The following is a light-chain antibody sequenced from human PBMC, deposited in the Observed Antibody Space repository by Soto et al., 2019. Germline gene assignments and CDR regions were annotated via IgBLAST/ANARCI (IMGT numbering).Light chain of an antibody. V-gene: IGLV2-14*01. CDR2: EVT. CDR3: SSHTTVNTRV. J-gene: IGLJ1*01. Sequence: QSALTQPASVSGSPGQSIAISCTGTSSNVGTYDYVSWYQQYPDKAPKLIIYEVTQRPSGVSNRFSGSKSGNTASLTISGLQAEDEADYYCSSHTTVNTRVFGTGTKVTV. CDR1: SSNVGTYDY.